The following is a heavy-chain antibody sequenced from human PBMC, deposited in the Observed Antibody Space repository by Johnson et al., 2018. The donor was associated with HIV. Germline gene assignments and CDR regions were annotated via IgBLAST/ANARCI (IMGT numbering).Heavy chain of an antibody. J-gene: IGHJ3*02. D-gene: IGHD1-26*01. CDR1: AFMFSSYD. CDR2: ISYDGSNK. CDR3: AKDLPRIRIPTKDDAFDI. Sequence: QEKLVESGGGVVQPGRSLRLSCAASAFMFSSYDMHWVRQAPGKGLEWVAIISYDGSNKYYADSVKGRFTISRDNSKNTLYLQMNSLRAEDTAVYYCAKDLPRIRIPTKDDAFDIWGQGTMVTVSS. V-gene: IGHV3-30*18.